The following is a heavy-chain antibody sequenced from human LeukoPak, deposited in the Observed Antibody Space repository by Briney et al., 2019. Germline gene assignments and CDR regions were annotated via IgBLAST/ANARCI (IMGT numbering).Heavy chain of an antibody. CDR1: GYTFTSYG. D-gene: IGHD3-9*01. V-gene: IGHV1-18*01. CDR2: ISAYNGNT. CDR3: ARDLRNYDSLLIDY. Sequence: ASVKVSCKASGYTFTSYGISWVRQAPGQGLEWMGWISAYNGNTNYAQKLQGRVTMTTDTSTSTAYMELRSLRSDDTAVYYCARDLRNYDSLLIDYWGQGTLVTVSP. J-gene: IGHJ4*02.